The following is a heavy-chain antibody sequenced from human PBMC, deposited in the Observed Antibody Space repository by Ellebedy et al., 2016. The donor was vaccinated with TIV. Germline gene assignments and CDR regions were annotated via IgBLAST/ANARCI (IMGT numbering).Heavy chain of an antibody. V-gene: IGHV4-59*01. J-gene: IGHJ5*02. Sequence: MPSETLSLTCTVSGGSISNFYWSWIRQPPGMGLEGIGYIYYSGSTNYNPSLKSRVTISVGASKKHFSLKLSSVTAADTAVYYCVRVGGRPDNYNWFDPWGQGTLVTVSS. CDR1: GGSISNFY. CDR3: VRVGGRPDNYNWFDP. CDR2: IYYSGST. D-gene: IGHD5-24*01.